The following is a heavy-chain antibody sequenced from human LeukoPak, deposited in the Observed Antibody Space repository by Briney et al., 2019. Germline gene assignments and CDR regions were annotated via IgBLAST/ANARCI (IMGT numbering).Heavy chain of an antibody. Sequence: PSETLSLTCTVSGGSISSYYWSWIRQPPGKGLEWIGYIYYSGSTNYNPSLKSRVTISVDTSKNQFSLKLSSVTAADTAVYYCASRSSSGYSYGYREDYWGQGTLVIVSS. D-gene: IGHD5-18*01. CDR2: IYYSGST. J-gene: IGHJ4*02. CDR1: GGSISSYY. CDR3: ASRSSSGYSYGYREDY. V-gene: IGHV4-59*01.